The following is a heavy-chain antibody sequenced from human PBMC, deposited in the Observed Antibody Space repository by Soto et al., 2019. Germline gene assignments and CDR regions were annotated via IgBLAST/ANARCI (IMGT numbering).Heavy chain of an antibody. CDR1: GGSISGYH. Sequence: QVQLRESGPGLVKASETLSLTCTVSGGSISGYHWSWIRQTPGKGLEWIGKIYPSGSTDYNPSLNSPVIISADTSKNQVSLKLSPLTAADTAIYYCARLLGTAVFDHWGQGTLVTVSS. CDR3: ARLLGTAVFDH. D-gene: IGHD2-21*02. V-gene: IGHV4-4*09. CDR2: IYPSGST. J-gene: IGHJ4*02.